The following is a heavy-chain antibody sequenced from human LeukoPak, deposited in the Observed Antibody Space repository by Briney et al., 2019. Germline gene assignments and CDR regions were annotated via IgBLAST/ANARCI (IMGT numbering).Heavy chain of an antibody. V-gene: IGHV1-18*04. CDR2: ISAYNGNT. Sequence: GASVKVSCKASGYTFTSYGISWVRQAPGQGLEWMGWISAYNGNTNYAQKPQGRVTMTTDTSTSTAYMELRSLRSDDTAVYYCARDVTRAAAGNFGYWGQGTLVTVSS. D-gene: IGHD6-13*01. CDR3: ARDVTRAAAGNFGY. CDR1: GYTFTSYG. J-gene: IGHJ4*02.